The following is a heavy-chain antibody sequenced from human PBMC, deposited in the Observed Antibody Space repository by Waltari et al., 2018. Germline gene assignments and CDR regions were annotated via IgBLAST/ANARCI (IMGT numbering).Heavy chain of an antibody. J-gene: IGHJ4*02. CDR1: GGSIGHSTYY. CDR3: ARRHVDIAIGHFDY. CDR2: IYHSGST. Sequence: QLQLQESGPGLVKSSETLSLTCTVSGGSIGHSTYYWGWIRQPPGKGLEWLGSIYHSGSTSYNPSLKSRSSISVDTSNNQFSLNVTSVTAADTAVYFCARRHVDIAIGHFDYWGQGRLVFVSS. V-gene: IGHV4-39*01. D-gene: IGHD2-2*03.